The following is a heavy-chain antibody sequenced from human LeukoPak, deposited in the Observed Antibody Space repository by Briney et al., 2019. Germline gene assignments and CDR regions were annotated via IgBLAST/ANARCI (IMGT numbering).Heavy chain of an antibody. CDR2: ISGSGGST. CDR1: GFTFSSYA. D-gene: IGHD4-17*01. V-gene: IGHV3-23*01. CDR3: AIRAHAYYYYYMDV. Sequence: GGSLRLSCAASGFTFSSYAMSWVRQAPGKGLEWVSAISGSGGSTYYADSVKGRFTISRDNSKNTLYLQMNSLRAADTAVYYCAIRAHAYYYYYMDVWGKGTTVTVSS. J-gene: IGHJ6*03.